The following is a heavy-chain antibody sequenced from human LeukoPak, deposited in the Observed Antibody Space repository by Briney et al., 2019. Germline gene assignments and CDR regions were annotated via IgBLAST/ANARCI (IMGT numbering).Heavy chain of an antibody. CDR1: GYSFTSYW. D-gene: IGHD5-18*01. CDR2: IYPGDSDT. J-gene: IGHJ4*02. Sequence: GESLKISCKGSGYSFTSYWIGWVRQMPGKGLEWMGIIYPGDSDTRYSPSFQGQVTISADKSISTAYLQRSSLKASDTAMYYCARLPQGYSYGYYYLDYWGQGTLVTVSS. CDR3: ARLPQGYSYGYYYLDY. V-gene: IGHV5-51*01.